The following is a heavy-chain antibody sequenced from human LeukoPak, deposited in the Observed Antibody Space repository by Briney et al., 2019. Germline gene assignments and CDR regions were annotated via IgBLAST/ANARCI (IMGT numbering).Heavy chain of an antibody. CDR2: IYHSGST. V-gene: IGHV4-39*07. J-gene: IGHJ5*02. CDR3: ARGLGPGNWFDP. Sequence: SETLSLTCSVSGGSVSSSSYYWGWIRQPPGKGLEWIGSIYHSGSTFYNPSLKSRVTISVDTSKNQFSLKLSSVTAADTAMFYCARGLGPGNWFDPWGQGTLVTVSS. CDR1: GGSVSSSSYY. D-gene: IGHD3-10*01.